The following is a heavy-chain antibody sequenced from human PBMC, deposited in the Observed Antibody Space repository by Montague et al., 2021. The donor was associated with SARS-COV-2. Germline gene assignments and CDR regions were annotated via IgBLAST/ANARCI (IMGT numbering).Heavy chain of an antibody. CDR1: GDSVGSYD. V-gene: IGHV4-59*02. J-gene: IGHJ3*02. Sequence: SETLSLTCTVSGDSVGSYDWGWIRQPPGKGLEWIGYFYSVGSTDYNPSLKSRATISRDTSKNQFSLKVTSVTAADTAVYYCARETMTADAFDIWGQGTMVTVSS. CDR2: FYSVGST. CDR3: ARETMTADAFDI. D-gene: IGHD3-3*01.